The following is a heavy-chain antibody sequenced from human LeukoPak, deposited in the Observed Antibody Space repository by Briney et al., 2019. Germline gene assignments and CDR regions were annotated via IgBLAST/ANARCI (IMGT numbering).Heavy chain of an antibody. CDR1: GYTFTGYY. CDR2: INPNSGGT. J-gene: IGHJ4*02. V-gene: IGHV1-2*02. Sequence: ASVKVSCKASGYTFTGYYMHWVRQAPGQGLEWMGWINPNSGGTNYAQKFQGRVTMTRDTSISTAYMELSGLRSDDTAVYYCARDRHHRGYSYGYDYWGQGTLVTVSS. D-gene: IGHD5-18*01. CDR3: ARDRHHRGYSYGYDY.